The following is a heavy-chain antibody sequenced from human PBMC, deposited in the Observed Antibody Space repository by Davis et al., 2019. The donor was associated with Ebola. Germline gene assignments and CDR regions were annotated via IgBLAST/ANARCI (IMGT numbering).Heavy chain of an antibody. V-gene: IGHV1-46*01. J-gene: IGHJ6*02. CDR1: GYTFTSYY. CDR3: ARGGLMAGRYYYYGMDV. Sequence: ASVKVSCKASGYTFTSYYMHWVRQAPGQGLEWMGIINPSGGSTSYAQKFQGRVTMTRDTSTSTVYMELSSLRSEDTAVYYCARGGLMAGRYYYYGMDVWGQGTTVTVSS. CDR2: INPSGGST. D-gene: IGHD6-19*01.